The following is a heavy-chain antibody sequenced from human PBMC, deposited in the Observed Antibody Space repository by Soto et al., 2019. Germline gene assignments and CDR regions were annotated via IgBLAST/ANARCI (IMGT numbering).Heavy chain of an antibody. CDR3: AKDISYDIFTGRVGFDY. CDR2: ISGSGGST. V-gene: IGHV3-23*01. J-gene: IGHJ4*02. CDR1: GFTFSSYA. D-gene: IGHD3-9*01. Sequence: LRLSCAASGFTFSSYAMSWVRQAPGKGLEWVSAISGSGGSTYYADSVKGRFTISSDNSKNTLYLQMNSLRAEDTAVYYCAKDISYDIFTGRVGFDYWGQGSLVTVSS.